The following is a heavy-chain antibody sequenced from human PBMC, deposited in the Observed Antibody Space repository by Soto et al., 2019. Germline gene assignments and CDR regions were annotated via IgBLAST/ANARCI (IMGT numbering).Heavy chain of an antibody. D-gene: IGHD3-3*01. Sequence: SQTLSLTCAISGDSVSSNSAAWNLIRQSPSRGLEWLGRTYYRSKWYNDYAVSVKSRITINPDTSKNQFSLQLNSVTPEDTAVYYCARESSIFGVVPVAFDIWGQGTMVTVSS. CDR2: TYYRSKWYN. J-gene: IGHJ3*02. CDR3: ARESSIFGVVPVAFDI. CDR1: GDSVSSNSAA. V-gene: IGHV6-1*01.